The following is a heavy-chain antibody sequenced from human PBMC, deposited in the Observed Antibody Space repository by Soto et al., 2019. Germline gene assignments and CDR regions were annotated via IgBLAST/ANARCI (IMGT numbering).Heavy chain of an antibody. CDR2: IIPMFGTA. J-gene: IGHJ4*02. Sequence: QVQLVQSGAEVKKPGSSVKVSCKASGGTFSTYPISWVRQAPGQGLEWMGGIIPMFGTANYAQRFQGRVTITADKSTSTVYMEPRSLRSDDTAVYYCARAETAIVDWGQGTLVTVSS. D-gene: IGHD3-22*01. CDR1: GGTFSTYP. V-gene: IGHV1-69*06. CDR3: ARAETAIVD.